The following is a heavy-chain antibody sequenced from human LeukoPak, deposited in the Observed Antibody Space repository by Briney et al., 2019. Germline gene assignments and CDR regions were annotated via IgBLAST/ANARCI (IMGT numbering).Heavy chain of an antibody. CDR3: AKRSSSGRFEY. D-gene: IGHD1-26*01. CDR1: GFTFKICG. J-gene: IGHJ4*02. V-gene: IGHV3-33*06. Sequence: GRSLRLSCAASGFTFKICGMHWVRQAPGKGLEWVGVIWNDGSTTFYADSVRGRFTISRDNSKNTLYLQMNSLRADDTAVYYCAKRSSSGRFEYWGQGTLVTVSS. CDR2: IWNDGSTT.